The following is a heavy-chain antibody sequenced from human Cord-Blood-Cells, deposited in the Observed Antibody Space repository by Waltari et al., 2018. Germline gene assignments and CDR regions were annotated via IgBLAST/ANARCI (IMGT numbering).Heavy chain of an antibody. J-gene: IGHJ4*02. CDR3: ARLTTVTSRYFDY. D-gene: IGHD4-17*01. CDR1: GGSFSGYY. V-gene: IGHV4-34*01. Sequence: QVQLQQWGAGLLKPSETMSLTCAVYGGSFSGYYSTWIRQPPGKGLECFGEINHSGSTNYNPSLKSRVTISVDTSKSQFSLKRSSVTSADTAVYYCARLTTVTSRYFDYWGQGTLVTVSS. CDR2: INHSGST.